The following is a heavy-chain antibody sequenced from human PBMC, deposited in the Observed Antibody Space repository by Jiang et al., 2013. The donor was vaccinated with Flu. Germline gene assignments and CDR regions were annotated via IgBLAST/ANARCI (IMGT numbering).Heavy chain of an antibody. Sequence: GAEVKKPGSSVKVSCKASGDTFTMYGFNWVRQAPGQGLEWVGRIIPIFGTTDFAQKFQDRITITADEPTTTAYMELSRLRSEDTAIYYCVKEPLWLQGRERELTAGHWGQGTLVTVSS. CDR1: GDTFTMYG. CDR3: VKEPLWLQGRERELTAGH. J-gene: IGHJ4*02. V-gene: IGHV1-69*15. D-gene: IGHD1-26*01. CDR2: IIPIFGTT.